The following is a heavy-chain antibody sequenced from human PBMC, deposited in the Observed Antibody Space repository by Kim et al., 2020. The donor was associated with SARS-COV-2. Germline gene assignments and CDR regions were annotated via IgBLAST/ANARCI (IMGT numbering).Heavy chain of an antibody. D-gene: IGHD3-22*01. V-gene: IGHV1-46*01. CDR3: ARDSSSSGWSDPSLDY. Sequence: TFHGRVTMTRDTSTSTVHMELSSLRSEDTAVYYCARDSSSSGWSDPSLDYWGQGTLVTVSS. J-gene: IGHJ4*02.